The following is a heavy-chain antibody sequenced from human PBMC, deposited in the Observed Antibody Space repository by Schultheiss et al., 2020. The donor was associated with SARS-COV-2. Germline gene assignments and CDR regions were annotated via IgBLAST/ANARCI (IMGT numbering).Heavy chain of an antibody. CDR2: IDWDDGK. D-gene: IGHD1-1*01. CDR3: ARRTEVLNAFDI. V-gene: IGHV2-70*12. CDR1: GFSLSTTAVA. Sequence: SGPTLVKPTQTLTLTCTFSGFSLSTTAVAVAWIRQPPGKALEWLALIDWDDGKYYSTSLKTRLTISKDTSKTQVVLTMANMDPVDTATYYCARRTEVLNAFDIWGQGTMVTVSS. J-gene: IGHJ3*02.